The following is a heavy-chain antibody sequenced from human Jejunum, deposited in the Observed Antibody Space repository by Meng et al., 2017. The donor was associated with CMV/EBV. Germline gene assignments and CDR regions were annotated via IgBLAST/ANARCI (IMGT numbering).Heavy chain of an antibody. D-gene: IGHD5/OR15-5a*01. CDR1: GYTFTSYA. CDR2: INAVNGNT. J-gene: IGHJ4*02. Sequence: VQLVQSGAAVTKPGASVQGSCKASGYTFTSYAIHWVRQAHGQRLEWMGWINAVNGNTKYSQKYQGRVTITRDTSASTVYMDLSSLRSEDTAVHYCDREMSTSYFVYWGQGTLVTVSS. V-gene: IGHV1-3*01. CDR3: DREMSTSYFVY.